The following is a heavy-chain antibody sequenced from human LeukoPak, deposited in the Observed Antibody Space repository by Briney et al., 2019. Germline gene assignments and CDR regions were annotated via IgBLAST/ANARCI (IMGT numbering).Heavy chain of an antibody. D-gene: IGHD2-15*01. CDR2: IYYSGST. V-gene: IGHV4-59*08. Sequence: SETLSLTCTVSGGSRSSYYWSWIRQPPGKGLEWIGYIYYSGSTNYNPSLKSRVTISVDTSKNQFSLKLSSVTAADTAVYYCVRSSTYHLFDDWGQGTLVTVSS. CDR3: VRSSTYHLFDD. CDR1: GGSRSSYY. J-gene: IGHJ4*02.